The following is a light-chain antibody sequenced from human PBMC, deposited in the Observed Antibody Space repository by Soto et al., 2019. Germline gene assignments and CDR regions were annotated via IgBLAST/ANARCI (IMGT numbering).Light chain of an antibody. CDR1: SSDVAIYNY. CDR3: CSYAGSYTFARNV. V-gene: IGLV2-11*01. Sequence: QSALTQPRSVSGSPGQSVTISCTGTSSDVAIYNYISWYQQHPGEAPKLMIHDVSERPSGVPDRFSGSKSGNTASLTISGLQAEDEADYYCCSYAGSYTFARNVFGXXTXLTXL. J-gene: IGLJ1*01. CDR2: DVS.